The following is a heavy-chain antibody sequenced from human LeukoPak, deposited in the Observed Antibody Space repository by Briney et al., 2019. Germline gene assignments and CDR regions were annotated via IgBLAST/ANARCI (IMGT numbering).Heavy chain of an antibody. J-gene: IGHJ5*02. Sequence: GASVKVSCKSSGYTFTSYGISWVRQAPGQGLEWMGWISAYNGNTNYAQKLQDRVTMTTDTSTSTAYMELRSLRSDDTAVYYCATRGQGDYYDSSGYYSNWFDPWGQGTLVTVSS. D-gene: IGHD3-22*01. CDR2: ISAYNGNT. CDR3: ATRGQGDYYDSSGYYSNWFDP. V-gene: IGHV1-18*01. CDR1: GYTFTSYG.